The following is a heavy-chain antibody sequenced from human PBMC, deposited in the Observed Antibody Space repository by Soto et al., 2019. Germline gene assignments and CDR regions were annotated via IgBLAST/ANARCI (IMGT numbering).Heavy chain of an antibody. CDR3: AREYYYDSSGYYYLDAFDI. D-gene: IGHD3-22*01. V-gene: IGHV3-23*01. Sequence: GGSLRLSCAASGFTFSSYAMSWVRQAPGKGLEWVSAISGSGGSTYYADSVKGRFTISRDNSKNTLYLQMNSLRAEDTAVYYCAREYYYDSSGYYYLDAFDIWGQGTMVTVSS. CDR2: ISGSGGST. J-gene: IGHJ3*02. CDR1: GFTFSSYA.